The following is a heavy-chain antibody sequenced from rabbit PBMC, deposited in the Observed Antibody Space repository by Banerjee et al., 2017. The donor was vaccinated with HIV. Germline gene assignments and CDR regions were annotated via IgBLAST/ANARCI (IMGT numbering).Heavy chain of an antibody. V-gene: IGHV1S45*01. Sequence: QEQLKETGGGLVQPGGSLTLSCKASGFDFSSYYMSWVRQAPGKGLEWIACIYPGSGNTYYASWAKGRFTISKTSSTTVTLQMTSLTAADTATYFCARDLAGGIGWNFNFWGPG. CDR2: IYPGSGNT. CDR3: ARDLAGGIGWNFNF. J-gene: IGHJ4*01. D-gene: IGHD4-2*01. CDR1: GFDFSSYYM.